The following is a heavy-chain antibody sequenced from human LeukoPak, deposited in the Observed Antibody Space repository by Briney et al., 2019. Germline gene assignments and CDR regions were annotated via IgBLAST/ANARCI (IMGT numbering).Heavy chain of an antibody. CDR1: GYTFTTYG. Sequence: ASVPDSRKASGYTFTTYGISWVRQAPGQGLEWMGWISAYNGYTKYAQKFQGRVTMTTDTSTSTAYMELRSLRSDDTAVFYCARGLHYGDVPYYLDYWGHGPLFTVSS. D-gene: IGHD4-17*01. CDR3: ARGLHYGDVPYYLDY. J-gene: IGHJ4*01. V-gene: IGHV1-18*01. CDR2: ISAYNGYT.